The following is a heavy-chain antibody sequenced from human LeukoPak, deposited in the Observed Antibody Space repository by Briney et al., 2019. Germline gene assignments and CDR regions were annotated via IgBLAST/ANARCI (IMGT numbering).Heavy chain of an antibody. J-gene: IGHJ5*02. V-gene: IGHV4-31*03. Sequence: SQTLSLTCTVSGGSISSGGYYWTWIRQHPGKGLEWIGYIYYSGSTYYNPSLKSRVTISVDTSKNQFSLTLSSVTAADTAVYYCARFRNPGDYGWFDPWGQGTLVTVSS. CDR1: GGSISSGGYY. D-gene: IGHD4-17*01. CDR2: IYYSGST. CDR3: ARFRNPGDYGWFDP.